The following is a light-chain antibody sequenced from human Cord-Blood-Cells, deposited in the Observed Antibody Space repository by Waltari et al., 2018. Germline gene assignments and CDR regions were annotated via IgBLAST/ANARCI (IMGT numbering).Light chain of an antibody. J-gene: IGLJ3*02. CDR2: EGS. CDR1: SSDVGSYTF. CDR3: CSYAGSSTWV. Sequence: QSALTQPASVSGSPGQSITISCTGTSSDVGSYTFVSWYQQHPGKAPKLMIYEGSKRHSGVSNRFSGSKSGNTASLTISGLQAEDEADYYCCSYAGSSTWVFGGGTKLTVL. V-gene: IGLV2-23*01.